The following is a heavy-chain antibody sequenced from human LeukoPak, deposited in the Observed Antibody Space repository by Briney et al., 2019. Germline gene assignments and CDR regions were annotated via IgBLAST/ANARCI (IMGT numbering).Heavy chain of an antibody. J-gene: IGHJ6*03. Sequence: SETLSLTCTVSGGSISSSYWTWIRQPPGKGLEWIGYIYYSGSTNYNPSLKSRVTISVDTSKNQFPLNLSSVTAADTAVYYCASAIAEDFYYYYMDVWGKGTTVTVSS. CDR3: ASAIAEDFYYYYMDV. V-gene: IGHV4-59*01. CDR1: GGSISSSY. CDR2: IYYSGST. D-gene: IGHD1-14*01.